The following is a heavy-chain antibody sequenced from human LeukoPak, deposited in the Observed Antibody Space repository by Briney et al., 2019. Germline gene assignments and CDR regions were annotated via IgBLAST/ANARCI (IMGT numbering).Heavy chain of an antibody. V-gene: IGHV3-30*18. D-gene: IGHD6-13*01. CDR3: AKRGYSSSLGWSYYFDY. CDR1: GFTFSTYG. Sequence: GRSLRLSCIASGFTFSTYGTHWVRQAAGKGLEWVAVIANDGITTQYADSVKGRFTLSTDTSRNTLYLQMNSLRAEDTAIYYCAKRGYSSSLGWSYYFDYWGQGTLVTVSS. J-gene: IGHJ4*02. CDR2: IANDGITT.